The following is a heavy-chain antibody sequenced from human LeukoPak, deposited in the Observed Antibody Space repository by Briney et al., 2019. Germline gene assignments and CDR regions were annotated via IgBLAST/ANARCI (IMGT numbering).Heavy chain of an antibody. CDR2: IFYNGIT. CDR3: ARWDSSYYAFDI. CDR1: GGSISSYY. Sequence: PSETPSLTCTVSGGSISSYYWNWMRQSPGEGLEWIGYIFYNGITNYNPSFKSRVTISVDTPKNQFSLKLTSVTAADTAVYFCARWDSSYYAFDIXXQGXMVTVSS. D-gene: IGHD6-13*01. J-gene: IGHJ3*02. V-gene: IGHV4-59*08.